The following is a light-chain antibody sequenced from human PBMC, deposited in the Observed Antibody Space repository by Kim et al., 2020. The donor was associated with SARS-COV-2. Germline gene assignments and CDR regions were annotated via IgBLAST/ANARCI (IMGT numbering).Light chain of an antibody. Sequence: AIQMTQSPSSLSASVGDRVTITCRASQAIRNDLGWYQQRPGKAPRVLFSAASILQSGVPSRFSGSGYGTDFTLTISSLQPEDFATYYCLHDYSYPWAFGQGTKVDIK. CDR1: QAIRND. CDR3: LHDYSYPWA. J-gene: IGKJ1*01. CDR2: AAS. V-gene: IGKV1-6*01.